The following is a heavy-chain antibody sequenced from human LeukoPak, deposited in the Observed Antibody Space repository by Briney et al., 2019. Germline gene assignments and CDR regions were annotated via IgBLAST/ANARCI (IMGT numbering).Heavy chain of an antibody. CDR1: GFTFSSYW. V-gene: IGHV3-74*01. CDR3: ARGGYGHGFDI. J-gene: IGHJ3*02. D-gene: IGHD5-12*01. Sequence: QPGRSLRLSCAASGFTFSSYWMHWVRQAPGKGLVWVSRVNSDGSDTIYADSVKGRCTISRDNAKNTVFLQMNSLRVEDTAVYYCARGGYGHGFDIWGQGTMVTVSS. CDR2: VNSDGSDT.